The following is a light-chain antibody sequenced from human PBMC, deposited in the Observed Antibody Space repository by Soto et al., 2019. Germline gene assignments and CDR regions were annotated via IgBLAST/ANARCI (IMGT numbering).Light chain of an antibody. CDR3: HQHGSSPNT. V-gene: IGKV3-20*01. CDR1: QSVIDNY. J-gene: IGKJ2*01. Sequence: EIVLTQSPGTLSLSPGERVTLSCRASQSVIDNYLAWFQQKPGQAPRLLIYRASSRATGIPDRFSGSGSGTDFALTISRLEPDDFAEYYCHQHGSSPNTFGQGTKLEIK. CDR2: RAS.